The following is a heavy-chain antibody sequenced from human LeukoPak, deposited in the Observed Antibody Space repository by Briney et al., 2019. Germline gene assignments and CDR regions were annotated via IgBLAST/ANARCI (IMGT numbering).Heavy chain of an antibody. CDR1: GGSISSYY. V-gene: IGHV4-59*08. Sequence: PSETLSLTCTVSGGSISSYYWSWIRQPPGKGLEWIGYIYYSGSTNYNPSLKSRVTISVDTSKNQFSLKLSSVTAADTAVYYCARHGSDSSVFYWGQGTLVTVSS. J-gene: IGHJ4*02. CDR3: ARHGSDSSVFY. CDR2: IYYSGST. D-gene: IGHD6-25*01.